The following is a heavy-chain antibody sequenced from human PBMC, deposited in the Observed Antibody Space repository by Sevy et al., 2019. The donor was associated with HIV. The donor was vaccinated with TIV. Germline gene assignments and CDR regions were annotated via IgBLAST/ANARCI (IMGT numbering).Heavy chain of an antibody. V-gene: IGHV3-30*04. D-gene: IGHD6-13*01. CDR3: ARDGGYSIKWYPLY. CDR2: VSYEGTEA. Sequence: GGSLRLSCAASGFAFRSYAMHWLRQAPGKGPEWVAVVSYEGTEAFYAASVEGRFTISRDNSKNMLSLQINRLRPEDTAVYYCARDGGYSIKWYPLYWGHGTQVTDSS. J-gene: IGHJ4*01. CDR1: GFAFRSYA.